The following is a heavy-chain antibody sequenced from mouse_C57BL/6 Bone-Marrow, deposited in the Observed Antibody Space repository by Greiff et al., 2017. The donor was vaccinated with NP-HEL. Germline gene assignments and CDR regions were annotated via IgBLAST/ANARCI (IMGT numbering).Heavy chain of an antibody. CDR1: GYTFTSYW. V-gene: IGHV1-55*01. CDR3: ARWGRGSSYPWYFDV. Sequence: QVQLQQPGAELVKPGASVKMSCKASGYTFTSYWITWVKQRPGPGLEWIGDIYPGSGSTNYNEKFKSKATLTVDTSSSTAYMQLSSLTSEDSAVYYCARWGRGSSYPWYFDVWGTGTTVTVSS. J-gene: IGHJ1*03. CDR2: IYPGSGST. D-gene: IGHD1-1*01.